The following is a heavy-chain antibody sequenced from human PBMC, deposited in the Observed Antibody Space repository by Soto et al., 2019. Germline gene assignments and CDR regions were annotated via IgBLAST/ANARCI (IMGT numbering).Heavy chain of an antibody. D-gene: IGHD2-2*01. Sequence: EVQLVESGGGLVKPGGSLRLSCAASGFSFSSYSMNWVRQAPGKGLEWVSSISSSSSYIYYADSVKGRFTISRDNAKNSLYLQMNSLRDEDTAVYYCARDLYCSSSSCYQGFVDYWGQGTLVTVSS. CDR1: GFSFSSYS. CDR3: ARDLYCSSSSCYQGFVDY. J-gene: IGHJ4*02. CDR2: ISSSSSYI. V-gene: IGHV3-21*01.